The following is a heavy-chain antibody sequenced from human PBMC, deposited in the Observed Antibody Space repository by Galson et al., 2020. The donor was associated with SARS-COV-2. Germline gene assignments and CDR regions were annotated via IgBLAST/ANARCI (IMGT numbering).Heavy chain of an antibody. CDR2: IRHDGSNK. D-gene: IGHD6-19*01. CDR3: AKCSSDFGYSYYGVDV. V-gene: IGHV3-30*02. Sequence: GGSLRRSCAASGFTFSTYGMHWVRQAPGKGLEWVAFIRHDGSNKDYADSVKGRFTISRDNSKNTLYLQMISLRAEDTAVYYCAKCSSDFGYSYYGVDVWGQGTTVTVSS. J-gene: IGHJ6*02. CDR1: GFTFSTYG.